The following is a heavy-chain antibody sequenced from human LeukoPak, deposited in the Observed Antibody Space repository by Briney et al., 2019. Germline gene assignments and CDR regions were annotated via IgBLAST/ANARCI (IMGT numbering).Heavy chain of an antibody. Sequence: ASVKVSCKASGYTFTDNYMHWVRQAPGQGLEWMGWINPNSGDTNYAQNFQGRVTMTRDTSTSTAYMELTRLEFDDTAIYYCARGLLVHESGGSGWYHLWGQGTLVTVSS. CDR3: ARGLLVHESGGSGWYHL. CDR2: INPNSGDT. CDR1: GYTFTDNY. V-gene: IGHV1-2*02. D-gene: IGHD6-19*01. J-gene: IGHJ4*02.